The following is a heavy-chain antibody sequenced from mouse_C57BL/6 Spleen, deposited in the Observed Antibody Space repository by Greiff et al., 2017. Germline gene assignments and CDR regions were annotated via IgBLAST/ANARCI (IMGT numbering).Heavy chain of an antibody. CDR2: INPNNGGT. CDR3: ARAYDSWFAY. Sequence: EVKLQQSGPELVKPGASVKISCKASGYTFTDYYMNWVKQSHGKSLEWIGDINPNNGGTSYNQKFKGKATLTVDKSSSTAYMELRSLTSEDSAVYYCARAYDSWFAYWGQGTLVTVSA. J-gene: IGHJ3*01. CDR1: GYTFTDYY. D-gene: IGHD6-5*01. V-gene: IGHV1-26*01.